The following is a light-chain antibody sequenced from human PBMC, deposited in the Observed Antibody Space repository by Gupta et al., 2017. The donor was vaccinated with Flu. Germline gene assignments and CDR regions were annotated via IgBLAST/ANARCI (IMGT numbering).Light chain of an antibody. V-gene: IGKV3-20*01. J-gene: IGKJ1*01. CDR3: QQYGSSPWT. CDR2: VAS. CDR1: QSVRSNY. Sequence: EIVLTQSPGTLSLPPGERATISCRASQSVRSNYLAWFQQKPGQAPRLLIYVASSRATGIPDRFSGSGSGTDFTLTISRLEPEDFAVYYCQQYGSSPWTFGQGTKLEIK.